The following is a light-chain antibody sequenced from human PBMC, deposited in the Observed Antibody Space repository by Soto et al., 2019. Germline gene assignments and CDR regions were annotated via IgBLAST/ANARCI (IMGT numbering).Light chain of an antibody. V-gene: IGLV2-14*01. J-gene: IGLJ2*01. Sequence: QPVLTQPASVSGSPGQSITISCTGTSSDVGGYNYVSWYQQHPGKAPKLMIYDVSNRPSGVSNRFSGSKSGNTASLTISGRQAEDEADYYCSSYTSSSTSVVFGGGTKLTVL. CDR1: SSDVGGYNY. CDR2: DVS. CDR3: SSYTSSSTSVV.